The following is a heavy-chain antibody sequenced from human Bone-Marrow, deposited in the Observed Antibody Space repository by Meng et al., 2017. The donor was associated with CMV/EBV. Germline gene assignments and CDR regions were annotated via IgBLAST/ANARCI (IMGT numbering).Heavy chain of an antibody. CDR1: GFTFTDYY. J-gene: IGHJ4*02. D-gene: IGHD1-1*01. Sequence: GGSRRLSCAASGFTFTDYYRSWIRQAPGKGLEWVSYVDVDGGTIFYADSVKGRFTISRDNAKNSLYLQMNSLRAEDTAVYYCARGGKKYGDYWGQGTLVTVSS. V-gene: IGHV3-11*01. CDR2: VDVDGGTI. CDR3: ARGGKKYGDY.